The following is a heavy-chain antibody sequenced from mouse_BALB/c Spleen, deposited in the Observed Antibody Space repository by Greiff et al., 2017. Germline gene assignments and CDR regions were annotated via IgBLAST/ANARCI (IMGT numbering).Heavy chain of an antibody. CDR2: IWAGGST. CDR3: ARDQEDYDYDWFAY. D-gene: IGHD2-4*01. J-gene: IGHJ3*01. V-gene: IGHV2-9*02. CDR1: GFSLTSYG. Sequence: QVQLQQSGPGLVAPSQSLSITCTVSGFSLTSYGVHWVRQPPGKGLEWLGVIWAGGSTNYNSALMSRLSISKDNSKSQVFLKMNSLQTDDTARYYCARDQEDYDYDWFAYWGQGTRVTVSA.